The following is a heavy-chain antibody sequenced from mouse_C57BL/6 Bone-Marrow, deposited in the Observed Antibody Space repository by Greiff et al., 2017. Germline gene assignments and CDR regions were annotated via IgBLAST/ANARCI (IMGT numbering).Heavy chain of an antibody. D-gene: IGHD2-4*01. Sequence: DVKLVESGGGLVQPKGSLKLSCAASGFTFNTYAMHWVRQAPGKGLAWVARIRSKSSNYATYYADSVKDRFTISRDDSQSMLYLQMNNLKTEDTAMYYCVRDPRYDYDGDWYFEVWGTGTTLTVSS. CDR2: IRSKSSNYAT. CDR1: GFTFNTYA. J-gene: IGHJ1*03. V-gene: IGHV10-3*01. CDR3: VRDPRYDYDGDWYFEV.